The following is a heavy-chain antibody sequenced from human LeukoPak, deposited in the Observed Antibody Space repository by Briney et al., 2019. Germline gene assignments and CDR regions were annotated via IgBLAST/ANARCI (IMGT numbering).Heavy chain of an antibody. J-gene: IGHJ4*02. V-gene: IGHV4-39*07. CDR3: ARARGYSYGSHDY. D-gene: IGHD5-18*01. CDR2: IYYSGST. Sequence: SETLSLTCTVSGGSISSSSYYWGWIRQPPGKGLEWIGSIYYSGSTYYNPSLKSRVTISVDTSKNQFSLKLSSVTAADTAVYYCARARGYSYGSHDYWGQGTLVTVSS. CDR1: GGSISSSSYY.